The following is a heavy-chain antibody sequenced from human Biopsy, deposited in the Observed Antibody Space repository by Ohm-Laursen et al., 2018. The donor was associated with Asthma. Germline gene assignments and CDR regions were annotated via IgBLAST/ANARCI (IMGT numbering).Heavy chain of an antibody. CDR3: ARINIRIGAGTDRYFDL. Sequence: EPSVTVSCKASGYPFTDYYVHWVRQAPGQGLEWMGRIDPNSGGTNYAQKFLGRVTMTRDTSVNTAFMVLSRLRSDDTAVYYCARINIRIGAGTDRYFDLWGRGTLVTVSS. V-gene: IGHV1-2*06. CDR1: GYPFTDYY. CDR2: IDPNSGGT. J-gene: IGHJ2*01. D-gene: IGHD3-3*02.